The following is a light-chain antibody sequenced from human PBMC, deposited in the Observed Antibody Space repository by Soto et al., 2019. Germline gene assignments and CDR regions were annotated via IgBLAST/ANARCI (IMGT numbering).Light chain of an antibody. J-gene: IGKJ1*01. CDR2: GAS. CDR3: LQHNSSPRT. V-gene: IGKV1-17*02. CDR1: QGIRID. Sequence: DIQMTQSPSSLSASVGDRVTITCRASQGIRIDLGWFQQRPGKAPKRLIYGASSLQSGVPPRFSGSGYGTEFTLTISNLQPEDFATYYCLQHNSSPRTFGQGTKVDIK.